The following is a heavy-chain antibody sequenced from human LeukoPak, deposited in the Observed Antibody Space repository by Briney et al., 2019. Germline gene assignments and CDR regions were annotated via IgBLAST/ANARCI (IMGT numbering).Heavy chain of an antibody. V-gene: IGHV4-39*01. CDR2: IYYSGST. CDR1: GGSISSSSYY. Sequence: SGTLSLTCTVSGGSISSSSYYWGWIRQPPGKGLEWIGRIYYSGSTYYNPSLKSRATISVNTSNNQFSLKLSSVTAAATAVYYCARHGGYYDFWSGYHFNWFDPWGQGTLVTVSS. CDR3: ARHGGYYDFWSGYHFNWFDP. J-gene: IGHJ5*02. D-gene: IGHD3-3*01.